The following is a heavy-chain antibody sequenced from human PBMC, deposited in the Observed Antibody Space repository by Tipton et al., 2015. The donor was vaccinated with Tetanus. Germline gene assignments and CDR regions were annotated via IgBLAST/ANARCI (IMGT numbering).Heavy chain of an antibody. CDR2: IYYTGNT. J-gene: IGHJ4*01. V-gene: IGHV4-31*03. CDR1: GGSIRSGGFY. D-gene: IGHD5-24*01. CDR3: GRGTDAYKSGNY. Sequence: TLSLTCTVSGGSIRSGGFYWSWIRQHPVKGLEWIGYIYYTGNTYYNPSLKSRVTIFIDMSKKQFSLQLSSVTAAVSALYFCGRGTDAYKSGNYWGQGTLVTVSS.